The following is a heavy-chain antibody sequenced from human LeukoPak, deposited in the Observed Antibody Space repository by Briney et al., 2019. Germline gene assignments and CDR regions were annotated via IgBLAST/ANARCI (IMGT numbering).Heavy chain of an antibody. Sequence: VASVKVSCKASGYTSTSYGISWVRQAPGQGLEWMGWISAYNGNTNYAQKLQGRVTMTTDTSTSTAYMELRSLRSDDTAVYYCARADSSSWYRADFDYWGQGTLVTVSS. J-gene: IGHJ4*02. V-gene: IGHV1-18*01. CDR2: ISAYNGNT. CDR1: GYTSTSYG. D-gene: IGHD6-13*01. CDR3: ARADSSSWYRADFDY.